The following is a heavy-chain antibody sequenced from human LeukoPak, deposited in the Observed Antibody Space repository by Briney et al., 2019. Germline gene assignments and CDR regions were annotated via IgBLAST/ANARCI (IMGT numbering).Heavy chain of an antibody. CDR2: IKQDGSEK. CDR3: ARSMGIAVSRNSNFDY. Sequence: GGSLRLSCAASGFTFSSYWMSWVRQAPGKGLEWVASIKQDGSEKYYVDSVKGRFTISRDNAKNSLYLQMNSLRAEDSAVYYCARSMGIAVSRNSNFDYWGQGILVTVSS. V-gene: IGHV3-7*01. D-gene: IGHD6-19*01. J-gene: IGHJ4*02. CDR1: GFTFSSYW.